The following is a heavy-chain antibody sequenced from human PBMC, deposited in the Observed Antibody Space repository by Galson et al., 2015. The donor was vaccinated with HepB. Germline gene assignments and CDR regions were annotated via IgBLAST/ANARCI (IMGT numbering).Heavy chain of an antibody. CDR1: GFIFSTYG. J-gene: IGHJ4*02. CDR2: ISSDGRDK. V-gene: IGHV3-30*03. D-gene: IGHD3-10*01. Sequence: SLRLSCAASGFIFSTYGMHWVRQAPGKGLEWVAVISSDGRDKYYADSVKGRFSISRDNSKNTLYLQMNGLRAEDSAVYYCARSDLLDQWGQGTQVTVSS. CDR3: ARSDLLDQ.